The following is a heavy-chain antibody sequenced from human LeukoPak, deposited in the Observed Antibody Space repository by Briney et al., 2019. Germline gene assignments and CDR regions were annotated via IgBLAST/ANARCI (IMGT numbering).Heavy chain of an antibody. CDR1: GYSFSSHW. V-gene: IGHV5-51*01. CDR2: IYPGDADT. CDR3: VKMSTNDYYMDV. Sequence: GESLKISCKGSGYSFSSHWIGWVRQMPGKGLGWMGIIYPGDADTTYSPSFQGQVTISADKSISTAYLQWSSLKASDTAMYYCVKMSTNDYYMDVWGKGTTVTISS. D-gene: IGHD5-24*01. J-gene: IGHJ6*03.